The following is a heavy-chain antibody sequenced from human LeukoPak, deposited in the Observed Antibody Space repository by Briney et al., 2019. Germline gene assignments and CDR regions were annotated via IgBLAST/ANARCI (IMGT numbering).Heavy chain of an antibody. J-gene: IGHJ4*02. V-gene: IGHV3-74*01. Sequence: GGSLRLSCAASGFTFSSYSMTWVRQAPGKGLVWVSRLDTDGSDTSYADSVKGRFTISRDNAKNTLYLQMSNLRAEGTAMYYCARDRYPTAREFDYWGQGILVTVSS. CDR1: GFTFSSYS. CDR3: ARDRYPTAREFDY. CDR2: LDTDGSDT. D-gene: IGHD1-1*01.